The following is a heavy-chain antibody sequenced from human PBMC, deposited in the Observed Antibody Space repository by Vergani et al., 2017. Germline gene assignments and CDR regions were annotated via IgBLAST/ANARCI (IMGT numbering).Heavy chain of an antibody. V-gene: IGHV3-23*01. Sequence: EVQLLESGGGLVQPGGSLRLSCAASGFTFSSYAMSWVRQAPGKGLEWVSAISGSGGSTYYADSVKGRFTISRDNSKNTLYLQMNSLRAEDTAVYYCARGPQDCSGGSCYGGGMDVGGQGTTVTVSS. CDR1: GFTFSSYA. CDR2: ISGSGGST. J-gene: IGHJ6*02. CDR3: ARGPQDCSGGSCYGGGMDV. D-gene: IGHD2-15*01.